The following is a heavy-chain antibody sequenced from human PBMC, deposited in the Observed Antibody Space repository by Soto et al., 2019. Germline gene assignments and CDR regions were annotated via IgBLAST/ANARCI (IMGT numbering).Heavy chain of an antibody. Sequence: SETLSLTCTVSGGSISSYYWSWIRQPPGKGLEWIGYIYYSGSTNYNPSLKSRVTISVDTSKNQFSLKLSSVNAADTAVYDCARGALTTYFDYWGQGTLVTVSS. CDR3: ARGALTTYFDY. V-gene: IGHV4-59*01. J-gene: IGHJ4*02. CDR1: GGSISSYY. CDR2: IYYSGST.